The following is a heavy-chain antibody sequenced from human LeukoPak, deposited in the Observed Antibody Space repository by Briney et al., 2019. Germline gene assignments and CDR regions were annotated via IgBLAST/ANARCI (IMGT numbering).Heavy chain of an antibody. CDR3: ARDNEAAARAYDY. V-gene: IGHV4-4*07. CDR2: IYSSGST. J-gene: IGHJ4*02. Sequence: SETLSLTCSVSGGAISSYYWSWIRQPAGKGLEWIGRIYSSGSTNYNTSLKSRVTMSVDTSKNQFSLKLSSVTAADTAVYYCARDNEAAARAYDYWGQGTLVTVSS. CDR1: GGAISSYY. D-gene: IGHD6-13*01.